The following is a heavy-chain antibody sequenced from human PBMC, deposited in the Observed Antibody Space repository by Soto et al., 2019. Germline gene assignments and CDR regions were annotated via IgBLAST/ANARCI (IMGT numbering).Heavy chain of an antibody. V-gene: IGHV1-2*02. CDR2: INPNSGAT. J-gene: IGHJ4*02. CDR1: GYMFTGNY. Sequence: QVQLVQSGTEVKKPGASVKVSCKASGYMFTGNYMHWVRQAPGQGLEYMGWINPNSGATNYAKKFQGRVTMTWDTSISTAYVELSRLRSDDTAVYYCAPHYPDSSGYFDHWGQGTLVTVSS. D-gene: IGHD3-22*01. CDR3: APHYPDSSGYFDH.